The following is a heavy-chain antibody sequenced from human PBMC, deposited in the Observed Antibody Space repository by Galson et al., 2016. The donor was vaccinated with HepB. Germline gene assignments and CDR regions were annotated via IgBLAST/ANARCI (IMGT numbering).Heavy chain of an antibody. D-gene: IGHD3-3*01. V-gene: IGHV3-30-3*01. CDR1: GFIFRSYA. Sequence: SLRLSCADSGFIFRSYAMNWVRQAPGKGLEWLAVISNDGSNKYFADSVKGRFTISRDNSKSTLYLQMNSLRAEDTAVYYCARFIASPWSDYYYYGMDVWGKGTTVTVSS. J-gene: IGHJ6*04. CDR2: ISNDGSNK. CDR3: ARFIASPWSDYYYYGMDV.